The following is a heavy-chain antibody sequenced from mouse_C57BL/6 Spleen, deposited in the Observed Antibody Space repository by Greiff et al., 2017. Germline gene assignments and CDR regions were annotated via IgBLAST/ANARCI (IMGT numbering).Heavy chain of an antibody. V-gene: IGHV1-72*01. Sequence: QVQLQQPGAELVKPGASVKLSCKASGYTFTSYWMHWVQQRPGRGLEWIGRIDPNSGGTKYNEKFKSQATLTVDKPSSTAYMRLSGLTSVYSAVYDCARGGETAMDYWGQGTSVTVSS. J-gene: IGHJ4*01. CDR3: ARGGETAMDY. CDR2: IDPNSGGT. CDR1: GYTFTSYW. D-gene: IGHD1-1*02.